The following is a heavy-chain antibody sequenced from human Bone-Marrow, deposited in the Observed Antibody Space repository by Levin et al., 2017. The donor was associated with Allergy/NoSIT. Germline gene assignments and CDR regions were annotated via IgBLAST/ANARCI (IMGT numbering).Heavy chain of an antibody. D-gene: IGHD3-9*01. Sequence: GESLKISCAASGFTFSSYGMHWVRQAPGKGLEWVAVIWYDGSNKYYADSVKGRFTISRDNSKNTLYLQMNSLRAEDTAVYYCARDRNILTGYHTEGLYPWGQGTLVTVSS. V-gene: IGHV3-33*01. CDR2: IWYDGSNK. CDR1: GFTFSSYG. J-gene: IGHJ5*02. CDR3: ARDRNILTGYHTEGLYP.